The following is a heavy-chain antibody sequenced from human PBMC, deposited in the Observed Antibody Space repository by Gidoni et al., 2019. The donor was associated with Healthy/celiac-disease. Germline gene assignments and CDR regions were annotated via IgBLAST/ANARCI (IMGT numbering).Heavy chain of an antibody. CDR1: GFTFSSYA. D-gene: IGHD6-13*01. V-gene: IGHV3-23*01. CDR2: ISGSGGST. Sequence: EVQLLESGGGLVQPGGSLRLSCAASGFTFSSYAMSWVRQAPGKGLEWVSAISGSGGSTYYADSVKGRFTISRDNSKNTLYLQMNSLRAEDTAVYYCAKGDGLSAAAEPPTPYYFDYWGQGTLVTVSS. CDR3: AKGDGLSAAAEPPTPYYFDY. J-gene: IGHJ4*02.